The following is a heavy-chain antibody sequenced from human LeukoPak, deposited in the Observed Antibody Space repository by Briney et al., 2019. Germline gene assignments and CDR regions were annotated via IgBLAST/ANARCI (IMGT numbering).Heavy chain of an antibody. CDR3: ARERYCSGGSCYAPPLHNWFDP. V-gene: IGHV3-9*01. D-gene: IGHD2-15*01. Sequence: GRSLRLSCAASGFTFDDYAMHWVRQAPGKGLEWVSGISWNSGSIGYADSVKGRFTISRDNAKNSLYLQMNSLRAEDTALYYCARERYCSGGSCYAPPLHNWFDPWGQGTLVTVSS. CDR2: ISWNSGSI. J-gene: IGHJ5*02. CDR1: GFTFDDYA.